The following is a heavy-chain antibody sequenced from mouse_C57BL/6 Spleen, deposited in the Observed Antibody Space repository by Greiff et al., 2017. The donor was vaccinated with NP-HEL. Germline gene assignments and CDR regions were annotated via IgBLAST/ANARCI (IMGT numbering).Heavy chain of an antibody. CDR2: IYPGSGST. CDR1: GYTFTSYW. V-gene: IGHV1-55*01. D-gene: IGHD2-12*01. CDR3: ARLREFSNDGDIYEAMDY. J-gene: IGHJ4*01. Sequence: QVQLQQPGAELVKPGASVKMSCKASGYTFTSYWITWVKQRPGQGLEWIGDIYPGSGSTNYNEKFKSKATLTVDTSSSTAYMQISRLTSGDSAVYYSARLREFSNDGDIYEAMDYWGQGTSVTVSS.